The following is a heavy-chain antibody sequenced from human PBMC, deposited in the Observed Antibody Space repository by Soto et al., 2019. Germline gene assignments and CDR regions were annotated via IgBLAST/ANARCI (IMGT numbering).Heavy chain of an antibody. J-gene: IGHJ3*02. CDR1: GFTFSSYS. Sequence: GGSLRLSCAASGFTFSSYSMNWVRQAPGKGLEWVSSISSSSSYIYYADSVKGRFTISRDNAKNSLYLQMDSLRAEDTAVYYCASDGSPTAFDIWGQGTMVTVSS. CDR2: ISSSSSYI. CDR3: ASDGSPTAFDI. D-gene: IGHD6-25*01. V-gene: IGHV3-21*01.